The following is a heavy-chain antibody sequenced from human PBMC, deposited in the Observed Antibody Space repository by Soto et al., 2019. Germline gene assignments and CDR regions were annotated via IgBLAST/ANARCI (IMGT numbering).Heavy chain of an antibody. CDR1: GFTFRSYA. Sequence: PGGSLRLSCAASGFTFRSYAMNWVRQAPGKGLEWVSSISGSGSYIYYADSVKGRFTISRDNAKNSLYLQMNSLKAEDTAVYYCARDLFAGDYAWFDPWGQGTLVTVSS. V-gene: IGHV3-21*01. CDR3: ARDLFAGDYAWFDP. J-gene: IGHJ5*02. CDR2: ISGSGSYI. D-gene: IGHD4-17*01.